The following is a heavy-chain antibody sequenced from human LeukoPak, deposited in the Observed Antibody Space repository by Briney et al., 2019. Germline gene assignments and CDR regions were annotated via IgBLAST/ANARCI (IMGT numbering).Heavy chain of an antibody. CDR2: INHSGST. D-gene: IGHD5-18*01. CDR1: GGSFSGYC. J-gene: IGHJ6*02. V-gene: IGHV4-34*01. CDR3: ARGPWWIQLWHAYYYYGMDV. Sequence: SETLSLTCAVYGGSFSGYCWSWIRQPPGKGLEWIGEINHSGSTNYNPSLKSRVTISVDTSKNQFSLKLSSVTAADTAVYYCARGPWWIQLWHAYYYYGMDVWGQGTTVTVSS.